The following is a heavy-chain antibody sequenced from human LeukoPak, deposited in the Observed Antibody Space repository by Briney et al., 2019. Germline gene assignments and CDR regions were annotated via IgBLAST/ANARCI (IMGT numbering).Heavy chain of an antibody. V-gene: IGHV3-23*01. D-gene: IGHD6-19*01. CDR3: AKGRKIGVAGRPLDH. CDR2: ISGSGNRT. J-gene: IGHJ4*02. Sequence: GGSLRLSCAASGLTFSHYAMNWVRQAPGKGLEWVSGISGSGNRTYDADSVKGRFTVSSDNSKNTLYLQMNSLRVEDTAVYYCAKGRKIGVAGRPLDHWGQGTRVTVSS. CDR1: GLTFSHYA.